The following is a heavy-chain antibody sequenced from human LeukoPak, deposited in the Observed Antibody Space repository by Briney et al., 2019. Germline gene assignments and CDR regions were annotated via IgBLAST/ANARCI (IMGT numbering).Heavy chain of an antibody. D-gene: IGHD5-18*01. V-gene: IGHV1-2*02. CDR1: GYTFTSYG. CDR3: ARDHRGKQLWLTRPDEFDAFDI. J-gene: IGHJ3*02. CDR2: INPNSGGT. Sequence: RASVKVSCKASGYTFTSYGISWVRQAPGQGLEWMGWINPNSGGTNYAQKFQGRVTMTRDTSISTAYMELSRLRSDDTAVYYCARDHRGKQLWLTRPDEFDAFDIWGQGTMVTVSS.